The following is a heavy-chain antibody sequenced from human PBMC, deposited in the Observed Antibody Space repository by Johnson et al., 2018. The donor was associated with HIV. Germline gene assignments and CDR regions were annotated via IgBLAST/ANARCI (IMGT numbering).Heavy chain of an antibody. Sequence: VQLVESGGVLVQPGRSLRLSCAASGFTFNSHGMHWVRQAPGKGLEWVAFISYDESNNYYADSVKGRFTISRDNSKSTLFLQMSILRGEDTGVYYCAKSLGQQLVVVDAFDITGQGTMVTVSS. CDR1: GFTFNSHG. CDR3: AKSLGQQLVVVDAFDI. D-gene: IGHD6-13*01. J-gene: IGHJ3*02. CDR2: ISYDESNN. V-gene: IGHV3-30*18.